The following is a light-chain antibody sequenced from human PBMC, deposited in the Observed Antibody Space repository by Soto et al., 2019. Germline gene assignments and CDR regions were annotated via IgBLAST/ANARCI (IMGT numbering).Light chain of an antibody. Sequence: EIVLTQSPGTLSLSPGERATLSCRASPSVSSSYLAWYQQKPGQAPRLLIYVASSRATGIPDRFSGSGSGTDFTLTISRLEPEDFAVYYCQQYGSSPRFTFGPGTKVDIK. V-gene: IGKV3-20*01. CDR3: QQYGSSPRFT. J-gene: IGKJ3*01. CDR1: PSVSSSY. CDR2: VAS.